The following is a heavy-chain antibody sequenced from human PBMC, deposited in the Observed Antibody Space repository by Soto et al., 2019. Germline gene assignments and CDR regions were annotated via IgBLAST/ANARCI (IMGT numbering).Heavy chain of an antibody. V-gene: IGHV4-39*01. J-gene: IGHJ4*02. CDR2: IYYSGRN. CDR1: GGFI. CDR3: ARHIDY. Sequence: SETLSLTCTVSGGFIWGWIRQSPEKGLEWIGRIYYSGRNNYNPSLKSRITISIDTSKNQFSLKLSSVTAADTAVYYCARHIDYWGQGTLVTSPQ.